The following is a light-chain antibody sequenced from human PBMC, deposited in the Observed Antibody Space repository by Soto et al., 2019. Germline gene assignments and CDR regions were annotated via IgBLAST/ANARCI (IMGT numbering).Light chain of an antibody. J-gene: IGKJ3*01. V-gene: IGKV3-20*01. CDR2: GAS. Sequence: ETVLTQSPGSLSLSPGERATLSCRASQTVSDNYLAWYQQKPGQAPRLLIYGASSRATGIPDRFSGSGSGTDVIITISRLEPEDFAVYYCQQYGSSPGLFTFGPGTKVDIK. CDR1: QTVSDNY. CDR3: QQYGSSPGLFT.